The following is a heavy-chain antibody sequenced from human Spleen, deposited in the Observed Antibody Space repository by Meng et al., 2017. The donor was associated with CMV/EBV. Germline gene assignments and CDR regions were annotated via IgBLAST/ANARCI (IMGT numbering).Heavy chain of an antibody. J-gene: IGHJ4*02. Sequence: GGSLRLSCAASGFTVSSNYMSWVRQAPGKGLEWVSVIYSGGSTYYADTVKGRFTIPRDNSKNTLYLQMNSLRAEDTAVYYYARVITWTDYWGQGTLVTVSS. D-gene: IGHD1-14*01. CDR2: IYSGGST. V-gene: IGHV3-66*02. CDR1: GFTVSSNY. CDR3: ARVITWTDY.